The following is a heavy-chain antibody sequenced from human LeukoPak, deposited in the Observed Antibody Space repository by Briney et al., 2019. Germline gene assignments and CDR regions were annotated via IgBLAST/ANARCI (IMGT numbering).Heavy chain of an antibody. CDR2: IRAYNGNT. Sequence: ASVKVSCKASGYTFTSYGISWVRQAPGQGLEWMGWIRAYNGNTNYAQKLQGRVTMTTDTSTSTAYMELRSLRSDDSAAYYCARDKSRFGSGWFGFDYWGRGTLVTVSS. J-gene: IGHJ4*02. CDR3: ARDKSRFGSGWFGFDY. D-gene: IGHD6-19*01. CDR1: GYTFTSYG. V-gene: IGHV1-18*01.